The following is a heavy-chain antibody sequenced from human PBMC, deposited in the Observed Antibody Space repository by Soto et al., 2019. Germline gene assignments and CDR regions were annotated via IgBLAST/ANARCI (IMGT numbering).Heavy chain of an antibody. CDR3: AKDWIAEAHTMIVVVITAVGNY. Sequence: GGSLRLSCAASGFTFSSYAMSWVRQAPGKGLEWVSAISGSGGSTYYADSVKGRFTISRDNSKNTLYLQMNSLRAEDTAVYYCAKDWIAEAHTMIVVVITAVGNYWGQGTLVTVSS. CDR1: GFTFSSYA. V-gene: IGHV3-23*01. D-gene: IGHD3-22*01. CDR2: ISGSGGST. J-gene: IGHJ4*02.